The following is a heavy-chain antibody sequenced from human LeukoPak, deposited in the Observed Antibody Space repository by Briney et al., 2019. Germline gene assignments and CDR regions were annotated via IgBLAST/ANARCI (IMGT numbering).Heavy chain of an antibody. CDR2: IYNTGTA. D-gene: IGHD5-12*01. CDR3: ARGGGESGYVPFDH. Sequence: SQTLSLTCTVSGGSISSGGYHWSWIRQHPEKGLEWIGYIYNTGTAYYNPSLKSRVTISVDTSKNQFSLNLNSVTAADTAKYYCARGGGESGYVPFDHWGQGTLVTVSS. J-gene: IGHJ4*02. V-gene: IGHV4-31*03. CDR1: GGSISSGGYH.